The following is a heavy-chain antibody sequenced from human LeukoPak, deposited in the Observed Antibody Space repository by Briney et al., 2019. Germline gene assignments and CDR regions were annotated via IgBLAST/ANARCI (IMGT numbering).Heavy chain of an antibody. D-gene: IGHD6-13*01. V-gene: IGHV1-69*13. CDR2: IIPIFGTA. J-gene: IGHJ3*02. Sequence: PTASVKVSCKASGGTFSSYAISWVRQAPGQGLEWMGGIIPIFGTANYAQKFQGRVTITADESTSTAHMELSSLRSEDTAVYYCARYIAAAGDAFDIWGQGTMVTVSS. CDR3: ARYIAAAGDAFDI. CDR1: GGTFSSYA.